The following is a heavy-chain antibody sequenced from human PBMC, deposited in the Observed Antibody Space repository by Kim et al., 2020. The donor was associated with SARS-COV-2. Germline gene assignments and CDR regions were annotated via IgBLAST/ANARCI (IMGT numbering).Heavy chain of an antibody. V-gene: IGHV3-23*01. CDR3: AKGRQTMYYDIVTGYYSDY. CDR2: ISGSGGST. Sequence: GGSLRLSCAASGFTFSSYAMSWVRQAPGKGLEWVSAISGSGGSTYYADSVKGRFTISRDNPKNTLYLQMNSLRAEDTAVYYCAKGRQTMYYDIVTGYYSDYWGQGTLVTVSS. CDR1: GFTFSSYA. D-gene: IGHD3-9*01. J-gene: IGHJ4*02.